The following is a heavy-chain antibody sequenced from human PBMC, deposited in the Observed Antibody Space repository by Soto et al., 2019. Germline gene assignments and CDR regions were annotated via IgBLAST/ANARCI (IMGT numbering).Heavy chain of an antibody. D-gene: IGHD3-16*01. Sequence: QVQLQESGPGLVKPSETLSLTCTVSGASISTYYWSWIRQPPGKGLEWIGYIYNSQTTNYNPSLKSRVTISVDSSKNQLSLKLSSVTAADTAFYYCAGGTGGIYKIYYWGQGTLVTVSS. CDR1: GASISTYY. V-gene: IGHV4-59*01. CDR2: IYNSQTT. J-gene: IGHJ4*02. CDR3: AGGTGGIYKIYY.